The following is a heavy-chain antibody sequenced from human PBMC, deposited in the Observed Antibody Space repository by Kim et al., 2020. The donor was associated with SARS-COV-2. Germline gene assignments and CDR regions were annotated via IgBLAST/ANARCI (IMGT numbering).Heavy chain of an antibody. V-gene: IGHV4-34*01. D-gene: IGHD4-4*01. CDR3: ASSTEPSQYYFDY. Sequence: NPYLKSRVTISVDTSKTQFSLKLSSVTAADTALYYCASSTEPSQYYFDYWGQGTLVTVSS. J-gene: IGHJ4*02.